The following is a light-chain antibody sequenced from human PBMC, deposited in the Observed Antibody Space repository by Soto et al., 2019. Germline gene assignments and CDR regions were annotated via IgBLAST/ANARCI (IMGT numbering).Light chain of an antibody. Sequence: QTVVTQEPSFSVSPGGTVTLTCALSSGSVSTNYYPSWYQQTPGQAPRTLIYSTNTRASGVPDRFSGSILGNKAALTITGAQADDESDYYCCSYAGSYIYVFGTGTKLTVL. CDR2: STN. J-gene: IGLJ1*01. CDR1: SGSVSTNYY. CDR3: CSYAGSYIYV. V-gene: IGLV8-61*01.